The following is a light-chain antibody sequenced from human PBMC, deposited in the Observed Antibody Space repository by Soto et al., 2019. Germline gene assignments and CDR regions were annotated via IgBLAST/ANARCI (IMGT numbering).Light chain of an antibody. V-gene: IGKV1-33*01. J-gene: IGKJ4*01. Sequence: IQMTQSPSSLFASVGDRVTITCQAIQDISNYLNWYQQKPGKAPKLLIYDASNLETGVPSRFSGSGSGTDFTFTISSLQPEDIETYYCQQYDNLPLTFGGGTKVDIK. CDR2: DAS. CDR3: QQYDNLPLT. CDR1: QDISNY.